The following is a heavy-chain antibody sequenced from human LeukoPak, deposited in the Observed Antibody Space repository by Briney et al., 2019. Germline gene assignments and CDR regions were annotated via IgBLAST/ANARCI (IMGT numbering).Heavy chain of an antibody. CDR1: GFTFSNYW. D-gene: IGHD6-13*01. J-gene: IGHJ4*02. V-gene: IGHV3-7*01. CDR3: AREAIIAAAGPDGDYFDY. CDR2: IKQDGSEK. Sequence: GGSLRLSXAASGFTFSNYWMTWVRQAPGKGLEWVANIKQDGSEKYYVDSVKGRFTISRDNAKNSLYLQMNSLRAEDTAVYYCAREAIIAAAGPDGDYFDYWGQGTLVTVSS.